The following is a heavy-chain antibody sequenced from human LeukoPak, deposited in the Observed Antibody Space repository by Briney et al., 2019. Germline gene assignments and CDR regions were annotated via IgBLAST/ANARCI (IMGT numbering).Heavy chain of an antibody. D-gene: IGHD3-22*01. CDR1: GFTFSSYS. CDR2: ISSSSSTI. Sequence: GSLRLSCAASGFTFSSYSMNWVRQAPGKGLEWVSYISSSSSTIYYADSVKGRFTISRDNAKNSLYLQMNSLRAEDTAVYYCAGHPRYYYDSSGDYWGQGTLVTVSS. V-gene: IGHV3-48*01. J-gene: IGHJ4*02. CDR3: AGHPRYYYDSSGDY.